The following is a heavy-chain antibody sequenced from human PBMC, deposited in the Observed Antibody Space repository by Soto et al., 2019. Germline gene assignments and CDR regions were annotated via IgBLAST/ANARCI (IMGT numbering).Heavy chain of an antibody. V-gene: IGHV1-18*04. CDR3: ARDKRPTFYYNGMDV. J-gene: IGHJ6*02. CDR2: ISPYNDNT. CDR1: GYTFISYG. Sequence: GASVKVSCKASGYTFISYGVNWVRQAPGQGLEWMGWISPYNDNTNYARKVQGRDTLTTDTSASTAYMELRSLTSDDTAVYYCARDKRPTFYYNGMDVWGQGTTVTVSS.